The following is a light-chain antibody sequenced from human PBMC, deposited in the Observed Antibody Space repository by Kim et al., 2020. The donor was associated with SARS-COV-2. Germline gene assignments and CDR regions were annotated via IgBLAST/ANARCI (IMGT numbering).Light chain of an antibody. J-gene: IGLJ2*01. V-gene: IGLV3-1*01. CDR3: QAGDSSVV. Sequence: SYELTQPPSVSVSPGQTASITCSGDKLGDKYACWYQQKPGQSPMLVIYQDSKRPSGIPERFSGSNSGNTATLTISGTQAMDEADYYCQAGDSSVVFGGGTQLTVL. CDR1: KLGDKY. CDR2: QDS.